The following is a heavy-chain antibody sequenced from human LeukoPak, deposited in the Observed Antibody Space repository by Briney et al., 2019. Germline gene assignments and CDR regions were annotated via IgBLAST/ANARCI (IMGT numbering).Heavy chain of an antibody. CDR1: GYTCTGYY. V-gene: IGHV1-2*02. CDR3: ARDRIAVAGNYYYYGMDV. J-gene: IGHJ6*02. D-gene: IGHD6-19*01. Sequence: ASVKVSCKASGYTCTGYYMHWVRQAPGQGLEWMGWINPNSGGTNYAQKFQGRVTMTRDTSISTAYMELSRLRSDDTAVYYCARDRIAVAGNYYYYGMDVWGQGTTVTVSS. CDR2: INPNSGGT.